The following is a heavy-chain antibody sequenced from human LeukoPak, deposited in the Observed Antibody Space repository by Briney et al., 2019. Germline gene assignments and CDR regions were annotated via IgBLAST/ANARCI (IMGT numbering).Heavy chain of an antibody. D-gene: IGHD3-10*01. CDR2: INHSGST. V-gene: IGHV4-34*01. CDR3: ASLKAYYSTAGFDP. J-gene: IGHJ5*02. CDR1: GGSFSGYY. Sequence: SETLSLTCAVYGGSFSGYYWSWIRQPPGKGLEWIGEINHSGSTNYNPSFKSRVTISVDTSKNQFSLKLSSVTAADTAVYYCASLKAYYSTAGFDPWGQGTLVTVSS.